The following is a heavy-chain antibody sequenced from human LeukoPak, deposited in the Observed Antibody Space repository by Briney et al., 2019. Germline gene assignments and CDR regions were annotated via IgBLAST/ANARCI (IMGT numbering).Heavy chain of an antibody. D-gene: IGHD6-19*01. CDR2: IHTSGST. CDR3: AGRAQTTGWSFDY. V-gene: IGHV4-4*07. J-gene: IGHJ4*02. CDR1: GGSMTSYH. Sequence: SETLSLTCFVSGGSMTSYHWSWIRQPAGKGLEGVGHIHTSGSTNYNPSLKSRVALSIATYKNQFSLELSSVTAADTSVYYCAGRAQTTGWSFDYWGQGALVTVSS.